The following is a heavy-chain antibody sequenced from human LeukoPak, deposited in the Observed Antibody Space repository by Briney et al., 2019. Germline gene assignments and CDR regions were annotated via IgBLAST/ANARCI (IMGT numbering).Heavy chain of an antibody. Sequence: ASVNASCYASGYSFTSYGNSRVRQAPGQGLERMGWTSAYNGNTNNAQKLQGRVTMTTDTSTSTAYMELRSLRSDDTAVYYRARDYYDSSGGGDYWGQGNLVTVSS. CDR2: TSAYNGNT. CDR3: ARDYYDSSGGGDY. V-gene: IGHV1-18*01. D-gene: IGHD3-22*01. CDR1: GYSFTSYG. J-gene: IGHJ4*02.